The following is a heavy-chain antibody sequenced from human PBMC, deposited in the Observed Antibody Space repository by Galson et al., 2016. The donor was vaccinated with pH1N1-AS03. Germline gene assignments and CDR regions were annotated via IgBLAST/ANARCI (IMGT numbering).Heavy chain of an antibody. J-gene: IGHJ4*02. CDR1: GFAVRANA. V-gene: IGHV3-23*01. D-gene: IGHD1-26*01. CDR3: AKDVLSWAFDH. CDR2: IDGGRENT. Sequence: SLRLSCAASGFAVRANAMSWVRQAPGKGLEWVSAIDGGRENTHHADSVKGRFTISRDNSKNTLYLQVNSLRPEDTAVYYCAKDVLSWAFDHWGQGALATVSS.